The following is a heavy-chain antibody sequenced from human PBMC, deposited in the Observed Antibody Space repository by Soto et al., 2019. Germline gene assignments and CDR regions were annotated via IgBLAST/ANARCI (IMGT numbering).Heavy chain of an antibody. CDR3: ARQGGYCSGGSCYSGYYYYYGMDV. V-gene: IGHV4-59*08. CDR2: IYYSGST. J-gene: IGHJ6*02. Sequence: SETLSLTCTVSGGSISSYYWSWIRQPPGKGLGWIGYIYYSGSTNYNPSLKSRVTISVDTSKNQFSLKLSSVTAADTAVYYCARQGGYCSGGSCYSGYYYYYGMDVWGQGTTVTVSS. CDR1: GGSISSYY. D-gene: IGHD2-15*01.